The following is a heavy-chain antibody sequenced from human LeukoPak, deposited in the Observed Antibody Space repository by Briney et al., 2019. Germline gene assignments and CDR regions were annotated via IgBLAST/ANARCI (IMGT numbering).Heavy chain of an antibody. CDR1: GFTFSNYW. J-gene: IGHJ6*02. V-gene: IGHV3-7*05. CDR3: ARDLTLYNYGMDV. Sequence: GSLRLSCTASGFTFSNYWMTWVRQAPGKGLEWVANIKQDGSEKYYVDSVKGRLTISRDNAKNSLYLQMNSLRAEDTAVYYCARDLTLYNYGMDVWGQGTTVTVSS. CDR2: IKQDGSEK.